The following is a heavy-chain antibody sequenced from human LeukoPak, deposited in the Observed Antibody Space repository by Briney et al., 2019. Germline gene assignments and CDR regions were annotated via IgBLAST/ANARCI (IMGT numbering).Heavy chain of an antibody. V-gene: IGHV4-34*01. CDR2: INHGGST. CDR3: ARDPRDYGDYVGGFDY. J-gene: IGHJ4*02. Sequence: SETLSLTCTVYGGSYRAYYWTWIRQPPGKGLELIGEINHGGSTIYHPSLKSRATISVDTSETQFSLRLSSVTAADTAVYYCARDPRDYGDYVGGFDYWGQGTLVTVSS. D-gene: IGHD4-17*01. CDR1: GGSYRAYY.